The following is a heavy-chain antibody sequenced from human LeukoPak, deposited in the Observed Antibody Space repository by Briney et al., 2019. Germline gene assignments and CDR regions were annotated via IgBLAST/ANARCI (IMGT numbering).Heavy chain of an antibody. CDR2: ISGSGGNT. D-gene: IGHD6-6*01. CDR3: AKDRSSSDAFDI. CDR1: GFTFSSYA. V-gene: IGHV3-23*01. J-gene: IGHJ3*02. Sequence: PGGSLRLSCAASGFTFSSYAMSWVRQAPGKGLEWVSAISGSGGNTYYADSVKGRFTISRDNSKNTLYLQMNSLRAEDTAVYYCAKDRSSSDAFDIWGQGTMVTVSS.